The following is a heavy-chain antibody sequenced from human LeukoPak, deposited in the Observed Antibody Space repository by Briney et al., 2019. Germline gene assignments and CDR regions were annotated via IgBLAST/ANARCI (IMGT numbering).Heavy chain of an antibody. Sequence: GGSLRLSCVASGFTFSSYAMSWLRQAPGKVLEWVSGISGSDDNTYYADSVKGRFTISRDNSKNTLYLQMNSLIDEDTAVYYCAKDRWLGRYYYYYGMDVWGQGTTVTVSS. CDR3: AKDRWLGRYYYYYGMDV. D-gene: IGHD6-19*01. CDR2: ISGSDDNT. V-gene: IGHV3-23*01. J-gene: IGHJ6*02. CDR1: GFTFSSYA.